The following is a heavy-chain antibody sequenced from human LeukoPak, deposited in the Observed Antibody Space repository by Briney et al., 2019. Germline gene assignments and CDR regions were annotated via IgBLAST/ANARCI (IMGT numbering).Heavy chain of an antibody. CDR2: INPSGGST. J-gene: IGHJ6*03. V-gene: IGHV1-46*03. CDR1: GYTFTSYY. CDR3: ARGMGFWSGRKRDYYMDV. D-gene: IGHD3-3*01. Sequence: ASVKVSCKASGYTFTSYYMHWGRQAPGQGLEWMGIINPSGGSTSYAQKFQGRVTMTRDTSTSTVYMELSSLRSEDTAVYYCARGMGFWSGRKRDYYMDVWGKGTTVTVSS.